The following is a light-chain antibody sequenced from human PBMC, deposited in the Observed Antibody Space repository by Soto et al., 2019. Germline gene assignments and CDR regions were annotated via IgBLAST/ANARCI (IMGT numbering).Light chain of an antibody. V-gene: IGKV3-15*01. CDR2: DAS. Sequence: EIVMTQSPATLSMSPGERATLSCRASQTVSSNLAWYQQKPGQAPRLLIYDASTRATGIPARFSGGGSGTEFNLTISSLQSEDFAVYYCQQYNNWPPYTFGQGTKLEIK. CDR1: QTVSSN. J-gene: IGKJ2*01. CDR3: QQYNNWPPYT.